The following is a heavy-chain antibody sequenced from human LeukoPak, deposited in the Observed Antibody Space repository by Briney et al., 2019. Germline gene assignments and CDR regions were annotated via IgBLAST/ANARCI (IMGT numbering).Heavy chain of an antibody. CDR3: ARDWYGGNNWFDP. CDR2: ITSDGIST. D-gene: IGHD6-13*01. J-gene: IGHJ5*02. V-gene: IGHV3-74*03. Sequence: QSGGSLRLSCAASGYTFSGTWMHWVRQPPGKGLVWVARITSDGISTTYAESVKGRFTISRDNAKNTLYLQMNSLRAEDTAVYYCARDWYGGNNWFDPWGQGTLVTVSS. CDR1: GYTFSGTW.